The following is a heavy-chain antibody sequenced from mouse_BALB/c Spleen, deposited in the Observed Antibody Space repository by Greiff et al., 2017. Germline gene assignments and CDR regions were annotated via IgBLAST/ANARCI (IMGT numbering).Heavy chain of an antibody. CDR1: GYTFTSYW. CDR2: INPSTGYT. CDR3: ARGDYFDD. Sequence: QVQLQQSGAELAKPGASVKMSCKASGYTFTSYWMHWVKQRPGQGLEWIGYINPSTGYTEYNQKFKDKATLTADKSSSTAYMQLSSLTSEDAAVYYCARGDYFDDWGQGTTLTVSS. J-gene: IGHJ2*01. V-gene: IGHV1-7*01.